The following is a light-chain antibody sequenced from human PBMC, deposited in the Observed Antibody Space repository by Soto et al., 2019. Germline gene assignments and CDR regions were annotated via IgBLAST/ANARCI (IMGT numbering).Light chain of an antibody. V-gene: IGLV2-14*01. CDR3: SSYTSSHTYV. J-gene: IGLJ1*01. Sequence: QSALTQPASVSGSPGQSLTISCTGTSSDVGGYNYVAWYQQHPGKAPKLIIYDVINRPSGVSNRFSGSKSGNTASLTIPGLQAEDEADYYCSSYTSSHTYVFGSGTKVTVL. CDR1: SSDVGGYNY. CDR2: DVI.